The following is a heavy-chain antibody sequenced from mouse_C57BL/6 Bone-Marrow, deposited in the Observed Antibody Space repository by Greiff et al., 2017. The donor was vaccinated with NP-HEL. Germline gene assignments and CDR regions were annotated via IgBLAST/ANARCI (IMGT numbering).Heavy chain of an antibody. J-gene: IGHJ1*03. D-gene: IGHD1-1*01. V-gene: IGHV5-12*01. CDR1: GFTFSDYY. CDR3: ARQIYDYGSSYGWYFDV. Sequence: EVHLVESGGGLVQPGGSLKLSCAASGFTFSDYYMYWVRQTPEKRLEWVAYISNGGGSTYYPDTVKGRFPISRDNAKNTLDLQMSRLKSEDTAMYYCARQIYDYGSSYGWYFDVWGTGTTVTVSS. CDR2: ISNGGGST.